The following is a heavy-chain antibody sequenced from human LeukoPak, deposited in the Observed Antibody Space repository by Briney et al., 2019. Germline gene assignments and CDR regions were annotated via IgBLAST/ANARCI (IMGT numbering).Heavy chain of an antibody. V-gene: IGHV3-30*18. CDR3: AKDGTDSSGYEYYFDY. D-gene: IGHD3-22*01. CDR2: ISFDGSKK. Sequence: GGSLRLSCAASGFTFTNYGMDWVRKAPGKGPEWVAVISFDGSKKDYADSVKGRFTISRDNSKNTLYLQMNSLRAEDTAVYYCAKDGTDSSGYEYYFDYWGQETLVTVSS. J-gene: IGHJ4*02. CDR1: GFTFTNYG.